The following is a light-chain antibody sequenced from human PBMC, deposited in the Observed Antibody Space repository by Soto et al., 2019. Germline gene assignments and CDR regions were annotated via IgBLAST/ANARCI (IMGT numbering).Light chain of an antibody. CDR3: QQYNNWPQGA. CDR1: QSVASN. Sequence: EVVMTQSPATLSVSPGERATLSCRASQSVASNLAWYQQKPGQAPRLLIYGASTRATGIPARFSGSGSGTEFTLTIASLASEDSAVYYCQQYNNWPQGAFVQGTKVEIK. CDR2: GAS. V-gene: IGKV3-15*01. J-gene: IGKJ1*01.